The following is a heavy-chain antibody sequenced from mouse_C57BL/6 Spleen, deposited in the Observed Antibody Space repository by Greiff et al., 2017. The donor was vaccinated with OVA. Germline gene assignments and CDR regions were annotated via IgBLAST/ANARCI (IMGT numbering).Heavy chain of an antibody. Sequence: VHVKQSGAELVRPGASVKLSCTASGFNFKDYYMHWVKQRPEKGLEWIGRIDPEDGDTDYAPKFRGQATMTADTSTNTAYLQLSSLTSEDTAVSYCTTDSVQFAYWGQGTLVTVSA. CDR1: GFNFKDYY. D-gene: IGHD3-1*01. J-gene: IGHJ3*01. CDR3: TTDSVQFAY. V-gene: IGHV14-1*01. CDR2: IDPEDGDT.